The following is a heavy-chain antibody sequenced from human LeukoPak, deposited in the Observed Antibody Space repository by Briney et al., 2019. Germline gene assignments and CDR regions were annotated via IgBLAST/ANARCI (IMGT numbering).Heavy chain of an antibody. V-gene: IGHV3-74*01. D-gene: IGHD1-26*01. CDR3: AKAEIIVGAPDAFDI. J-gene: IGHJ3*02. Sequence: PGGSLRLSCAASGFTFKLYWMHWVRQVPGKRPVWVSRINDDGSDTIYADSVRGRFTISRDDAKNTVYLQMNSLRAEDTAVYYCAKAEIIVGAPDAFDIWGQGTVVTVSS. CDR1: GFTFKLYW. CDR2: INDDGSDT.